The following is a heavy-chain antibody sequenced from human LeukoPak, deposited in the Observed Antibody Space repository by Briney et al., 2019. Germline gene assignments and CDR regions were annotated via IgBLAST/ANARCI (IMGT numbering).Heavy chain of an antibody. J-gene: IGHJ6*02. CDR2: INAGNGNA. CDR1: GYTFTSYA. V-gene: IGHV1-3*01. Sequence: APVKVSCKASGYTFTSYAMHWVRQAPGQRLEWMGWINAGNGNAKYSQKFQGRVTITRDTSASTAYMELSSLRSEDTAVYYCARDDTAAAGYYYGMDVWGQGTTVTVSS. D-gene: IGHD6-13*01. CDR3: ARDDTAAAGYYYGMDV.